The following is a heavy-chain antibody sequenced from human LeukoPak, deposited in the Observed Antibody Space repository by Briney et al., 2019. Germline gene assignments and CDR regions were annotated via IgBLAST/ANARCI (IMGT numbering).Heavy chain of an antibody. V-gene: IGHV3-48*02. Sequence: PGGSLRLSCAASGFTFSNYNMNWVRQAPGKGLEWISYISSSSNTIYNADSVKGRSTISRDNAKNSLYLQMNSLRDEDTAVYYCARVWGSGSYFLGRLDYWGQGTLVTVSS. CDR1: GFTFSNYN. D-gene: IGHD3-10*01. J-gene: IGHJ4*02. CDR2: ISSSSNTI. CDR3: ARVWGSGSYFLGRLDY.